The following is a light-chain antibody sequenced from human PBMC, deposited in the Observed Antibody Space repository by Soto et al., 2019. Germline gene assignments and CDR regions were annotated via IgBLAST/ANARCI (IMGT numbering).Light chain of an antibody. CDR2: AAS. CDR3: QQYYSYSYT. J-gene: IGKJ2*01. Sequence: AIRMTQSPSSLSASTGDRVTITCRASQGISSYLAWYQQKPGKAPKLLIYAASTFQSGVPSRFSGIGSVTDFTLTITCLQSEDFATYYCQQYYSYSYTIGQGTKLEIK. V-gene: IGKV1-8*01. CDR1: QGISSY.